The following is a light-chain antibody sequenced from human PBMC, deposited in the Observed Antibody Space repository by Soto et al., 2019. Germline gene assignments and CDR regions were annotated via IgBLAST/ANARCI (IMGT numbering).Light chain of an antibody. CDR1: QSFSSNY. V-gene: IGKV3-20*01. J-gene: IGKJ1*01. Sequence: EIVLTQSPGTLSFSPGERASLACRSSQSFSSNYLAWYQQKPGQAPRLLIYGASIRATGIPDRFSGSGSGTDFTLTISRLEPEDSAVYYCQQYTRSPRTFGQGTKVDIK. CDR2: GAS. CDR3: QQYTRSPRT.